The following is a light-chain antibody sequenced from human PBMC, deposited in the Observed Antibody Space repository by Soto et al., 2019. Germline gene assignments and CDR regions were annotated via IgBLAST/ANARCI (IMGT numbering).Light chain of an antibody. CDR1: QSVCSTY. V-gene: IGKV3-20*01. CDR3: QQYCMSLWT. J-gene: IGKJ1*01. CDR2: ATS. Sequence: ELVLTQYPGPLSLSPGERATLSCTSSQSVCSTYLARYQQKPGQSPRLLISATSTSATGIPERFSGSGSGTDFTLTISRLEPADVAVYYCQQYCMSLWTFCQGTTVESK.